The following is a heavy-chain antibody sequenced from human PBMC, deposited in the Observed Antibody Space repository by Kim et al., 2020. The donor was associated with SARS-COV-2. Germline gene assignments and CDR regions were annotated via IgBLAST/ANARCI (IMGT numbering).Heavy chain of an antibody. CDR2: IIPIFGTA. D-gene: IGHD5-12*01. J-gene: IGHJ5*02. CDR3: AREVATEMVDPCGGCNWFDP. Sequence: SVKVSCKASGGTFSSYAISWVRQAPGQGLEWMGGIIPIFGTANYAQKFQGRVTITADESTSTAYMELSSLRSEDTAVYYCAREVATEMVDPCGGCNWFDPWGQGTLVTVSS. V-gene: IGHV1-69*13. CDR1: GGTFSSYA.